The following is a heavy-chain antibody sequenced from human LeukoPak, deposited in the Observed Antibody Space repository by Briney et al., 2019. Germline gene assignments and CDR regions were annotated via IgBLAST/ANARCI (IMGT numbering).Heavy chain of an antibody. V-gene: IGHV3-7*01. J-gene: IGHJ2*01. CDR3: ARAGMIVVDDPGAYWYFDL. CDR2: IKQDGSEK. CDR1: GFTFSSYW. D-gene: IGHD3-22*01. Sequence: GGSLRLSCAASGFTFSSYWMSWDRQAPGKVLEWVANIKQDGSEKYYVDSVKGRFTISRDNAKNSLYLQMNSLRAEDTAVYYCARAGMIVVDDPGAYWYFDLWGRGTLVTVSS.